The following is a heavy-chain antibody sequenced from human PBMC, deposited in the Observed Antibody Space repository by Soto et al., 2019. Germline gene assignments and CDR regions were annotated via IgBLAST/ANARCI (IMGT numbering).Heavy chain of an antibody. V-gene: IGHV3-15*01. J-gene: IGHJ4*02. CDR1: GCTFSKAW. Sequence: SGCTFSKAWVGWVRQAPGKGLEWVGRIMSKTDGGTTDYAAPVKGRFTISRDDSKSTLYLQMNSLETEDTAFYSCTTDSGMSPYSFDYWGQGTLVTVYS. CDR2: IMSKTDGGTT. CDR3: TTDSGMSPYSFDY. D-gene: IGHD1-26*01.